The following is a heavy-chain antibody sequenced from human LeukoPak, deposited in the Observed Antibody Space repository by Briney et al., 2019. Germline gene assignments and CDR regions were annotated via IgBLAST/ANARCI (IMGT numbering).Heavy chain of an antibody. Sequence: GGSLRLSCAASGFTFNNYAMSWVRQAPGKGLEWVSTIGYSGGGTYYADSVKGRFTISRDNSKNTLYLQMNSLRAEDTAVYYCARDNGGVDYWGQGTLVTVSS. D-gene: IGHD3-10*01. J-gene: IGHJ4*02. V-gene: IGHV3-23*01. CDR1: GFTFNNYA. CDR3: ARDNGGVDY. CDR2: IGYSGGGT.